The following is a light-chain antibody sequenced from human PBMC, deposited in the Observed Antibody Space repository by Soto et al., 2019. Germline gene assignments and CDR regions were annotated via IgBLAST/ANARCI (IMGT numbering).Light chain of an antibody. V-gene: IGKV3-20*01. CDR2: GAS. Sequence: EIVLTQSPGSLSLSPRERATLSCRASQSVSNNHLAWYQQKPGQAPRLLIYGASRRATGIPDRFSGSGSGTEVTLTICRLEHEDFAVYYCQQYGSSTYTFGQGTKVEIK. J-gene: IGKJ2*01. CDR3: QQYGSSTYT. CDR1: QSVSNNH.